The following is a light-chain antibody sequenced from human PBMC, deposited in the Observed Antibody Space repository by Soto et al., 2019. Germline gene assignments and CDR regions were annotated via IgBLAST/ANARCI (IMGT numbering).Light chain of an antibody. CDR1: QTVCKK. Sequence: DTVLTQSPVTLSLSPGDSAILYCRASQTVCKKLAWYQHRPGQPPRLLIYEASTRATGIPARFTGGGSDIEFTLTINSLQCEDFAVYYCTQYSSWPPRYPFGQGTNLEIK. J-gene: IGKJ2*01. CDR2: EAS. CDR3: TQYSSWPPRYP. V-gene: IGKV3-15*01.